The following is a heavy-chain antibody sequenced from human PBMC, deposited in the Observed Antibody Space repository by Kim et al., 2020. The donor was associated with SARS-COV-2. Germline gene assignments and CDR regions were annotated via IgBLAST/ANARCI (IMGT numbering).Heavy chain of an antibody. V-gene: IGHV1-3*01. J-gene: IGHJ4*02. D-gene: IGHD6-19*01. CDR3: VRGGAVAEFLAADC. Sequence: ASVKVSCKASGYIFANYAMHWVRQAPGQRLEWMGRITAATGETKYSQKFQDRFTITRDTSANTVYMDLSSLTSEDTALYYCVRGGAVAEFLAADCWGQGTLVTVSS. CDR1: GYIFANYA. CDR2: ITAATGET.